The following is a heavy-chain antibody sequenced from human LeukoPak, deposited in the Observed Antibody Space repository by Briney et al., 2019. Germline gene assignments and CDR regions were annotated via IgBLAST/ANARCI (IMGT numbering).Heavy chain of an antibody. Sequence: GGSLRLSCAASGFTFSSYSMNWVRQAPGKGLEGISYISSSSSTIDYADSVKCRFTISRDNAKNSLYLQMNSLRAEDTAVYYCARDPRSSTSYQYYYMDVWGKGTTVTVSS. CDR3: ARDPRSSTSYQYYYMDV. V-gene: IGHV3-48*01. D-gene: IGHD2-2*01. CDR1: GFTFSSYS. CDR2: ISSSSSTI. J-gene: IGHJ6*03.